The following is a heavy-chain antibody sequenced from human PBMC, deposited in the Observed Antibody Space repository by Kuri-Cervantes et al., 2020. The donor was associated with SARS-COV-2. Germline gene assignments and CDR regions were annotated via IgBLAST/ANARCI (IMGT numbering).Heavy chain of an antibody. V-gene: IGHV4-39*01. CDR1: GGSISSSSYY. CDR2: IYYGGST. CDR3: ARPKTVGWFDT. Sequence: ESLKISCTVSGGSISSSSYYWGWIRQPPGKGLEWIGSIYYGGSTYYNPSLKTRVTISLNTAKNQFSLKLSSVTAADTAVYYCARPKTVGWFDTWGQGTLVTVSS. J-gene: IGHJ5*02.